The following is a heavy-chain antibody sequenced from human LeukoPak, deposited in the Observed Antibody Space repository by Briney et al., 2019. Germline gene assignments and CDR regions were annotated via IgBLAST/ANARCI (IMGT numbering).Heavy chain of an antibody. CDR2: IYPGGSDT. CDR1: GYSFTSYW. J-gene: IGHJ3*02. Sequence: GESLKISCKGSGYSFTSYWIGWVRQMPGKGLEWMGIIYPGGSDTRYSPSFQGQVTISADKSISTAYLQWSSLKASDTAMYYCARRPELTYYYDSSGYYGMMDIWGQGTMVTVSS. V-gene: IGHV5-51*01. D-gene: IGHD3-22*01. CDR3: ARRPELTYYYDSSGYYGMMDI.